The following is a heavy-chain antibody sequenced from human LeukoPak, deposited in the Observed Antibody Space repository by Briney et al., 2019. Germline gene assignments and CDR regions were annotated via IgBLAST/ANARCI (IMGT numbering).Heavy chain of an antibody. CDR3: ARLSANPINNDYYMDV. J-gene: IGHJ6*03. CDR1: GGSISSGSYY. CDR2: IYSSGST. V-gene: IGHV4-61*02. Sequence: SETLSLTCTVSGGSISSGSYYWSWIRQPAGKGLEWIGRIYSSGSTNYNPSLKSRVTISVDKSKTQFSLKLSSVTAADTAVYYCARLSANPINNDYYMDVWGKGTTVTISS. D-gene: IGHD1/OR15-1a*01.